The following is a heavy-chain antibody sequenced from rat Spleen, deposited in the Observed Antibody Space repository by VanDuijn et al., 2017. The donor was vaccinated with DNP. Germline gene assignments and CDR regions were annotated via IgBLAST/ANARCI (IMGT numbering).Heavy chain of an antibody. J-gene: IGHJ1*01. Sequence: EVQLVESGGDLVQPGRSLKLSCVASSFTFNNYWMTWIRQVPGKGLDWVASITSSGGNTYYPDSVKGRFTISRDNAKNTLYLQMNSLRSEDTATYYCARVNNLLGWHFDFWGPGTMVTVSS. CDR1: SFTFNNYW. CDR2: ITSSGGNT. CDR3: ARVNNLLGWHFDF. V-gene: IGHV5-31*01. D-gene: IGHD1-10*01.